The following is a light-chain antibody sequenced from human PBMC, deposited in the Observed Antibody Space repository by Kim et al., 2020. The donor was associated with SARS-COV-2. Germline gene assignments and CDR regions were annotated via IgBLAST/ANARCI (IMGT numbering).Light chain of an antibody. Sequence: AHVGATCTITCRARQSSSSSLAWYQQRPGKAPSLLIYRASSLESGVPSRFSGSGSGTDFTLTISRLQPDDFATYYCQQYNTYPWAFGQGTKVDIK. V-gene: IGKV1-5*03. J-gene: IGKJ1*01. CDR3: QQYNTYPWA. CDR1: QSSSSS. CDR2: RAS.